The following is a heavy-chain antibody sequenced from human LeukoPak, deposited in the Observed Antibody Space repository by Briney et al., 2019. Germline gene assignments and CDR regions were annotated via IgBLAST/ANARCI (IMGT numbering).Heavy chain of an antibody. CDR3: ARDGVDGYDDAFDI. V-gene: IGHV4-59*01. J-gene: IGHJ3*02. CDR2: IYYSGST. CDR1: GGSISSYY. Sequence: SGTLSLTCTVSGGSISSYYWSWIRQPPGKGLEWIGYIYYSGSTNYNPSLKSRVTISVDTSKNQFSLKLSSVTAADTAVYYCARDGVDGYDDAFDIWGQGTMVTVSS. D-gene: IGHD5-12*01.